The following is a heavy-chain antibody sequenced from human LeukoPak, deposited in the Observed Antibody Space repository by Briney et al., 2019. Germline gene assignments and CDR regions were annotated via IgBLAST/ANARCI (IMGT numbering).Heavy chain of an antibody. CDR1: GDSINAYY. D-gene: IGHD6-13*01. CDR2: IYFSGTT. V-gene: IGHV4-59*08. Sequence: SETLSLTCTVSGDSINAYYWGWIRQPPGKGLEWIGYIYFSGTTKCNPSLESRVTISVDASKNQFSLKLSSVTAADTAVYYCARRRAEGGSNGHYNWFDPWGQGILVTVSS. J-gene: IGHJ5*02. CDR3: ARRRAEGGSNGHYNWFDP.